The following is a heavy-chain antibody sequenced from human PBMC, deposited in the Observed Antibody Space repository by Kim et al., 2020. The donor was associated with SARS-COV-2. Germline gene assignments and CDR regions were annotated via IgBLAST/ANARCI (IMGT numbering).Heavy chain of an antibody. J-gene: IGHJ4*02. V-gene: IGHV1-3*01. CDR3: ARGWFGEFPANLDY. D-gene: IGHD3-10*01. CDR2: VNAGKGNT. Sequence: ASVKVSCKASGYSFSDYTIHWVRQAPGQRLEWMGWVNAGKGNTRYSPKFQGRVTITRDTSATTADMELSSLRSEDTALYFCARGWFGEFPANLDYWGQGTQVSVSS. CDR1: GYSFSDYT.